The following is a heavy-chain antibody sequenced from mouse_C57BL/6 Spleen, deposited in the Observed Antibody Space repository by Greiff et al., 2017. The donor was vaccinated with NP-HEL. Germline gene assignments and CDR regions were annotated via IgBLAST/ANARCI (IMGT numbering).Heavy chain of an antibody. Sequence: EVKVVESGGGLVQPGGSLKLSCAASGFTFSDYGMAWVRQAPRKGPEWVGFISNLAYSIYYADTVTGRFTISSENAKNTLYLEMSSLRSEDTAMDYCARHNYYGRSYGYFDVWGTGTTVTVSS. CDR3: ARHNYYGRSYGYFDV. D-gene: IGHD1-1*01. CDR2: ISNLAYSI. V-gene: IGHV5-15*01. CDR1: GFTFSDYG. J-gene: IGHJ1*03.